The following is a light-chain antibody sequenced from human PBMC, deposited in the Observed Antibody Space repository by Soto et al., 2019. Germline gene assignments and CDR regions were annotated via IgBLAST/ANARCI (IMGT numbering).Light chain of an antibody. CDR1: QSVSTN. V-gene: IGKV3-15*01. CDR3: QQYKEWPLT. Sequence: EIVMTQSPATLSVSPGERATLSCRASQSVSTNLAWYRQKPGQAPRLLIYGASTRAIGIPARFSGGGSGTEFSLTISSLQSEDFALYFCQQYKEWPLTFGGGTKVDIK. CDR2: GAS. J-gene: IGKJ4*01.